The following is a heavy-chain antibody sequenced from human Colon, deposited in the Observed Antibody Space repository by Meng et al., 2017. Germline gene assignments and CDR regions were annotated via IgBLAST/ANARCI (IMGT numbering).Heavy chain of an antibody. CDR2: INYSGTT. CDR3: ARDYDP. V-gene: IGHV4-39*02. CDR1: GGSISSSSYY. Sequence: QLQLQESGPGLVKPSETLSLTCTVSGGSISSSSYYWASIRQPPGKGLEWIGSINYSGTTYYNPSPKSRVTISVDTSKNQFSLKLSSVTAADTAVYYCARDYDPWGQGTLVTVSS. J-gene: IGHJ5*02.